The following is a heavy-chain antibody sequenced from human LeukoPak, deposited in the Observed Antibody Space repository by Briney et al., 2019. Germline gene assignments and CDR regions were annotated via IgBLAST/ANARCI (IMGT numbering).Heavy chain of an antibody. J-gene: IGHJ4*02. CDR1: GFTFSSYW. Sequence: GGSLRLSCAASGFTFSSYWMSWVRQAPGKGLEWVANIKEDGSEKYYVDSVKGRFTISRDNAKNSLYLQMNSLRAEDTALYYCSRDLTVDTAVGGSFDHWGQGILVTVSS. CDR2: IKEDGSEK. CDR3: SRDLTVDTAVGGSFDH. V-gene: IGHV3-7*01. D-gene: IGHD5-18*01.